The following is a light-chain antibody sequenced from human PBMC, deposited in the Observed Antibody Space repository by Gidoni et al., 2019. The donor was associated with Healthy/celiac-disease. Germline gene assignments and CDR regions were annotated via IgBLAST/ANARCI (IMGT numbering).Light chain of an antibody. CDR2: DAY. J-gene: IGKJ4*01. V-gene: IGKV3-11*01. CDR3: QQRSNWLT. Sequence: ESVLTQSPATLSLSPGERATLSCRASQSVSRYLACYQQKPGQAPRLLIYDAYNRATGIPARFSGSGSGTDFTLTISSLEPEDFAVYYCQQRSNWLTFGGGTKVEIK. CDR1: QSVSRY.